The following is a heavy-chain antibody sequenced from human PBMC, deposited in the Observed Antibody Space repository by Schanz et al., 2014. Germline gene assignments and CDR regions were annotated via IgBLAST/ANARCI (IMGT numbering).Heavy chain of an antibody. V-gene: IGHV3-23*04. J-gene: IGHJ4*02. D-gene: IGHD3-22*01. CDR2: MNESHSTI. CDR3: AKDISDTSGKDDY. CDR1: GFSFSSYA. Sequence: EVQLAESGGGLVEPGGSLRLSCAASGFSFSSYAMGWVRQARGKGLEWVSAMNESHSTIYYADSVRGRFTISRDNSKNTLFLQMNSLRVEDSAIYYCAKDISDTSGKDDYWGQGTLVTVSS.